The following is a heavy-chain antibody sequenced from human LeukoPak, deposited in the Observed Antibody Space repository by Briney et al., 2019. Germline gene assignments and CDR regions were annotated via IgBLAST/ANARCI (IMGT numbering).Heavy chain of an antibody. V-gene: IGHV4-38-2*02. D-gene: IGHD6-13*01. CDR3: ARGPYSSSWYGGRGYFQH. J-gene: IGHJ1*01. CDR1: GYSISSGYY. Sequence: SETLSPTCTVSGYSISSGYYWGWIRQPPGKGLEWIGSIYHSGSTYYNPSLKSRVTISVDTSKNQFSLKLSSVTAADTAVYYCARGPYSSSWYGGRGYFQHWGQGTLVTVSS. CDR2: IYHSGST.